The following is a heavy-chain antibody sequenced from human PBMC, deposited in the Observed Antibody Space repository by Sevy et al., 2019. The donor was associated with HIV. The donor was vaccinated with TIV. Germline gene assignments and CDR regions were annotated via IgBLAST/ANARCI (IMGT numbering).Heavy chain of an antibody. CDR3: AREDFWSGYYTHYYYGMDV. V-gene: IGHV3-7*01. CDR2: IKQDGSEK. CDR1: GFTFSSYW. Sequence: GGSLRLSCAASGFTFSSYWMSWVRQAPGKGLEWVANIKQDGSEKYYVDSVKGRFTISRDNAKNSLYLKMNSLRAEDTAVYYCAREDFWSGYYTHYYYGMDVWGQGTTVTVSS. D-gene: IGHD3-3*01. J-gene: IGHJ6*02.